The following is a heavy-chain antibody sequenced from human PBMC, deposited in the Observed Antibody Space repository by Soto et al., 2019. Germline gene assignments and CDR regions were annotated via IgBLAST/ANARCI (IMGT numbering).Heavy chain of an antibody. J-gene: IGHJ5*02. V-gene: IGHV1-18*01. CDR2: ISAYNGNT. Sequence: ASVKVSCKASGYTFTSYGISWVRQAPGQGLEWMGWISAYNGNTNYAQKLQGRVTMTTDTSTSTACMELRSLRSDDTAVYYCARAWGGYCSSTSCEHPTSWFDPWGQGTLVTVSS. CDR3: ARAWGGYCSSTSCEHPTSWFDP. CDR1: GYTFTSYG. D-gene: IGHD2-2*01.